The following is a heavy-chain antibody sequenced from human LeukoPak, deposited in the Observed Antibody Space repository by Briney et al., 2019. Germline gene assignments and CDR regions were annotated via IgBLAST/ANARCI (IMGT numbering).Heavy chain of an antibody. J-gene: IGHJ4*02. V-gene: IGHV3-33*01. Sequence: GRSLRLSCAASGFTFSSYGMHWVRQAPGKGLEWVAVIWYDGSNKYYADSVKGRFTISRDNSKNTLYLQMNSLRAEDTAVYYCARAIGSSGYPPGDWGQGTLVTVSS. D-gene: IGHD3-22*01. CDR2: IWYDGSNK. CDR1: GFTFSSYG. CDR3: ARAIGSSGYPPGD.